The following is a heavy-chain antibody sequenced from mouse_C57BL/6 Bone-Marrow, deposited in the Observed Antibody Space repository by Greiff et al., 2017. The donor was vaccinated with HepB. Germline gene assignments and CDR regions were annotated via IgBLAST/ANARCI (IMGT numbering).Heavy chain of an antibody. CDR2: IDPENGDT. V-gene: IGHV14-4*01. CDR3: TTTYGNYVY. D-gene: IGHD2-1*01. CDR1: GFNIKDDY. Sequence: VQLQQSGAELVRPGASVKLSCTASGFNIKDDYMHWVKQRPEQGLEWIGWIDPENGDTEYASKFQGKATITADTSSNTAYLQLSSLTSEDTAVYYCTTTYGNYVYWGQGTLVTVSA. J-gene: IGHJ3*01.